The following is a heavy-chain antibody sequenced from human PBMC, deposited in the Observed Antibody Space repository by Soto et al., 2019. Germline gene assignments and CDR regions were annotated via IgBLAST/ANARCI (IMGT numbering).Heavy chain of an antibody. D-gene: IGHD3-16*02. Sequence: GGSLRLSCAASGFSFSTFGMHWVRQSPGKGLEWVAVMSHDGTNKYYADSVQGRFTISRDNSKNTLFLRTDSLRAEDTAVYYCVKDNTPGGGYHYYHYAMDVWGQGTTVTVSS. CDR1: GFSFSTFG. J-gene: IGHJ6*02. V-gene: IGHV3-30*18. CDR3: VKDNTPGGGYHYYHYAMDV. CDR2: MSHDGTNK.